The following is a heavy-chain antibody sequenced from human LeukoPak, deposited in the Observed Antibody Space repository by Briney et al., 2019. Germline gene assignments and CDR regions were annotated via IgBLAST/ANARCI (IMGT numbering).Heavy chain of an antibody. CDR2: INHSGST. D-gene: IGHD3-10*01. CDR3: ARDYGSGSSIDY. Sequence: SETLSLTCAVYGGSFSGYYWSWIRQPPGKGLEWIGEINHSGSTNYNPSLKSRVTISVDTSKNQFSLKLSSVNAADTAVYYCARDYGSGSSIDYWGQGTLVTVSS. V-gene: IGHV4-34*01. CDR1: GGSFSGYY. J-gene: IGHJ4*02.